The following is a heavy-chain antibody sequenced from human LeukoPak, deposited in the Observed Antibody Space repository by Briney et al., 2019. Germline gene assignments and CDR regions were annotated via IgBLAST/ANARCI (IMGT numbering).Heavy chain of an antibody. CDR3: ARQGYSSGK. Sequence: GGSLRLSCAASGLTFSNCWMNRVRQAPGKGLEWVASIQRDGSEKYYVESVKGRFTISRDNAKNSLYLQMNSLRAEDTAVYYCARQGYSSGKWGQGTLVTVSS. CDR1: GLTFSNCW. D-gene: IGHD6-19*01. CDR2: IQRDGSEK. V-gene: IGHV3-7*01. J-gene: IGHJ4*02.